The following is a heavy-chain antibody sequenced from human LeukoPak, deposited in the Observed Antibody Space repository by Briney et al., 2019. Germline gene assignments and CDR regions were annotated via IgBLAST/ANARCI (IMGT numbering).Heavy chain of an antibody. Sequence: ASVKVSCKASGYTFTSYSISWVRQAPGQGLEWMGWISAYNGDTNYAQKFQGRLTMTTDTSTSTAYMDLRSLRSDDTAVYYCARGSYDYSNVGLFDYWGQGTLVTVSS. CDR3: ARGSYDYSNVGLFDY. J-gene: IGHJ4*02. V-gene: IGHV1-18*01. D-gene: IGHD4-11*01. CDR2: ISAYNGDT. CDR1: GYTFTSYS.